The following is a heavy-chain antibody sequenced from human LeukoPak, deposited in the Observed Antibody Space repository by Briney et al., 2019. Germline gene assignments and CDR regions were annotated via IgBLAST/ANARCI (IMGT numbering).Heavy chain of an antibody. D-gene: IGHD3-22*01. J-gene: IGHJ5*02. CDR3: ARRFDSSGYGVRFDP. Sequence: PSETLSLTCTVSGGSISSYYWSWIRQPPGKGLEWIGYIYYSGSTNYNTSLKSRVTISVDTSKNQFSLKLSSVTAVDTAVYYCARRFDSSGYGVRFDPWGQGTLVTVSS. CDR2: IYYSGST. V-gene: IGHV4-59*08. CDR1: GGSISSYY.